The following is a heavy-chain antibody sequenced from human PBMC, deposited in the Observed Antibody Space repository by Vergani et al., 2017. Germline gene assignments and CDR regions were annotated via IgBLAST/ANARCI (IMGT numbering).Heavy chain of an antibody. V-gene: IGHV3-9*01. CDR1: GFTFDDYA. CDR3: ARVGRTGPLGY. CDR2: ISWNSGSI. J-gene: IGHJ4*02. Sequence: EVQLVESGGGLVQPGRSLRLSCAASGFTFDDYAMHWVRQAPGKGLEWVSGISWNSGSIGYADSVKGRFTISRDNAKNSLYLQMNSLRAEDTAVYYCARVGRTGPLGYWGQGTLVTVSS. D-gene: IGHD3/OR15-3a*01.